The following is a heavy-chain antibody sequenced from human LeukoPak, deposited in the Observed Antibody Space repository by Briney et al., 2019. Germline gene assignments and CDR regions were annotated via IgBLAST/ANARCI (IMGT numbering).Heavy chain of an antibody. CDR3: ARRTYEAFDI. Sequence: NPSETLSLTCTVSGGSISSYYWSWIRQPPGKGLEWIGYIYYSGSTNYNPSLKSRVTISVDKSKNQFSLKLTSVTAANTAVYYCARRTYEAFDIWGQGTMVTVSS. CDR1: GGSISSYY. CDR2: IYYSGST. D-gene: IGHD3-3*01. V-gene: IGHV4-59*12. J-gene: IGHJ3*02.